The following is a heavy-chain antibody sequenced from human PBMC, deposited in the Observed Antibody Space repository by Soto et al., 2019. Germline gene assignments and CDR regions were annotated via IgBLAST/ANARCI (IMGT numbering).Heavy chain of an antibody. CDR1: GFTFSSYA. D-gene: IGHD3-3*01. CDR2: ITGSGGNT. V-gene: IGHV3-23*01. J-gene: IGHJ4*02. Sequence: EVQLLESGGGLVQPGGSLRLSCAASGFTFSSYAMSWVRLAPGKGLEWVSAITGSGGNTYYADSMKGRFTISRDNSKNTLYLQMNSLRAEDTAVYYCAKQVYDLGHFDYWGQGTLVTVSA. CDR3: AKQVYDLGHFDY.